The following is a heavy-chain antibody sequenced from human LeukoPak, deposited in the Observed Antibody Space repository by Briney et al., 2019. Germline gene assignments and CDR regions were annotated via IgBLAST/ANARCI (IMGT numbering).Heavy chain of an antibody. CDR2: IYYSGST. J-gene: IGHJ5*02. CDR3: AREIYGSGPFDP. D-gene: IGHD3-10*01. V-gene: IGHV4-59*01. CDR1: GGSISSYY. Sequence: PSETLSLTCTVSGGSISSYYWSWIRQPPGKGLEWIGYIYYSGSTNYNPSLKSRVTMSVDTSKNQFSLKLSSVTAADTAVYYCAREIYGSGPFDPWGQGTLVTVSS.